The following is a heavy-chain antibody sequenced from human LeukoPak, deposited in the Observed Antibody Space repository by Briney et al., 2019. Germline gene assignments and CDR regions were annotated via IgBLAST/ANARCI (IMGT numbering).Heavy chain of an antibody. Sequence: SQTLSLTCAVYGGSFSGYYWSWIRQPPGKGLEWIGEINHSGSTNYNPSLTSRVTISVDTSKNQFSLKLSPVTAADTAVYYCATRYDSGWADYYYYYYMDVWGKGTTVTISS. J-gene: IGHJ6*03. CDR1: GGSFSGYY. CDR2: INHSGST. D-gene: IGHD6-19*01. V-gene: IGHV4-34*01. CDR3: ATRYDSGWADYYYYYYMDV.